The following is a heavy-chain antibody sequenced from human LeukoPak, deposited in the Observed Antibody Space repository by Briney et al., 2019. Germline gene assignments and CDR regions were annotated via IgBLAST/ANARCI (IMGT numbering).Heavy chain of an antibody. Sequence: PGGSLRLSCAASGFTFSSYAMSWVRQAPGKGLEWVSAISGSGGSTYYADSVKGKFTISRDNSKNTLYLQVNSLRAEDTALYYCARASIAAAGYYVDYWGQGTLVTVSS. CDR2: ISGSGGST. J-gene: IGHJ4*02. V-gene: IGHV3-23*01. D-gene: IGHD6-13*01. CDR1: GFTFSSYA. CDR3: ARASIAAAGYYVDY.